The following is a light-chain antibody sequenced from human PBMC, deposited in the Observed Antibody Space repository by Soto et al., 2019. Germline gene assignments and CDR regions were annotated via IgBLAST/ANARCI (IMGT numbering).Light chain of an antibody. V-gene: IGKV3-15*01. Sequence: EIVMTQSPATLSVSPGERATLSCRASQSVSSNLAWYQQKPGQAPRLLIYGASTRATGLPARFSGSGSGTEFTLTISILQSEDFAVYYGQHYNHWYTFGQGTYLEIK. CDR2: GAS. CDR3: QHYNHWYT. CDR1: QSVSSN. J-gene: IGKJ2*01.